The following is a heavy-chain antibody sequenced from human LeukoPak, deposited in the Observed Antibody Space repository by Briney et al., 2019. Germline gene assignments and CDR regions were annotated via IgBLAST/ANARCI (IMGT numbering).Heavy chain of an antibody. J-gene: IGHJ3*02. D-gene: IGHD3-22*01. Sequence: GGSLRLSCAASGFTFSSYSMNWVRQAPGKGLEWVGFIRSKAYGGATKNAASVKGRFTISRDDSRSIAYLQMNSLKTEDTAVYYCTRRYNYDSSGYYYVRDAFDIWGQGTMVTVSS. V-gene: IGHV3-49*04. CDR3: TRRYNYDSSGYYYVRDAFDI. CDR2: IRSKAYGGAT. CDR1: GFTFSSYS.